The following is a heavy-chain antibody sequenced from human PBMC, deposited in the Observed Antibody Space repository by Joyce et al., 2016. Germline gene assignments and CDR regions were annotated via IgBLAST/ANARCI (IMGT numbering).Heavy chain of an antibody. D-gene: IGHD6-25*01. Sequence: EVRLVESGGGLVQPGGSLNLSCTAADFTVSASAIHWVRQVSGKGLEWVSHNRTDGNTYATTFATSVGGRLTLSRDDAKGTAYLQMSTLKVGDTTVYYCTRTQRIAAVDFWGQGTTVTVSS. V-gene: IGHV3-73*02. CDR3: TRTQRIAAVDF. CDR1: DFTVSASA. CDR2: NRTDGNTYAT. J-gene: IGHJ3*01.